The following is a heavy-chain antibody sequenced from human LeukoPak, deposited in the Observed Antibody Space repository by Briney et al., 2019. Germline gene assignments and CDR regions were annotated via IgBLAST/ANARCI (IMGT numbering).Heavy chain of an antibody. CDR3: AKGVRGVIAYYFDF. V-gene: IGHV3-30*18. J-gene: IGHJ4*02. CDR2: ISSDGSDK. D-gene: IGHD3-10*01. CDR1: GFIFSSYA. Sequence: GRSLRLSCAASGFIFSSYAMHWVRQAPGKGLEWVAVISSDGSDKYYADSGKGRFTISRDNSKNQLYLQINSLRTEDTAVYYCAKGVRGVIAYYFDFWGQGTLVTVSS.